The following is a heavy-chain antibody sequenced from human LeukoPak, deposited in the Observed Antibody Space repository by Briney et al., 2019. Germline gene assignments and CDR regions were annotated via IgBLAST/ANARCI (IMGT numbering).Heavy chain of an antibody. CDR1: GYTFTGYY. V-gene: IGHV1-2*06. D-gene: IGHD3-22*01. CDR2: INPNSGGT. J-gene: IGHJ3*02. Sequence: AASVKVSCKASGYTFTGYYMHWVRQAPGQGLEWMGRINPNSGGTNYAQKFQGRVTMTRDTSISTAYMELSRLRSDDTAVYYCARSGYYYGDAFDIWGQGTMVTVSS. CDR3: ARSGYYYGDAFDI.